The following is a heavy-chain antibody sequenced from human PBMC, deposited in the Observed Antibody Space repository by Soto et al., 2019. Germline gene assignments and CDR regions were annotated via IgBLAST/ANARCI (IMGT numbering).Heavy chain of an antibody. J-gene: IGHJ5*02. Sequence: ASETLCLTCAVSGDSITSGRYSWSSILHPPGKGLVWIGYIYHSGSTYYNPSLKSRVTISVDRSKNQFSLKLSSVTAADTAVYYCARVPDRWGQGTLVTVSS. CDR2: IYHSGST. CDR1: GDSITSGRYS. CDR3: ARVPDR. V-gene: IGHV4-30-2*01. D-gene: IGHD2-2*01.